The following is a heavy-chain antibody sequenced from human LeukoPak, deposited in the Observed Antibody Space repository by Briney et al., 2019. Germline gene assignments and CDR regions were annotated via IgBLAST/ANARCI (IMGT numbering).Heavy chain of an antibody. J-gene: IGHJ4*02. CDR3: ARGNPLEDYFDY. CDR2: IYGGGGT. D-gene: IGHD5-24*01. V-gene: IGHV3-53*01. Sequence: GGSLRLSCAASGFTVSSNYMSWVRQAPGKGLEWVSVIYGGGGTYYADSVKGRFTISRDNSKNTLYLQMNSLRAEDTVVYYCARGNPLEDYFDYWGQGTLVTVSS. CDR1: GFTVSSNY.